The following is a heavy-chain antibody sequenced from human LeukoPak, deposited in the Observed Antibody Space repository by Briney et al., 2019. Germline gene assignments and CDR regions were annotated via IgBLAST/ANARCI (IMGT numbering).Heavy chain of an antibody. CDR2: IYPGDSDT. J-gene: IGHJ4*02. CDR3: ARPPSRDGYNLGY. Sequence: PGESLKISCKGSGYSFTSYLIGWVRQMPGKGLEWMGIIYPGDSDTRYSPSFQGQVTISADKSISTAYLQWSSLKASDTAMYYCARPPSRDGYNLGYWGQGTLVTVSS. D-gene: IGHD5-24*01. V-gene: IGHV5-51*01. CDR1: GYSFTSYL.